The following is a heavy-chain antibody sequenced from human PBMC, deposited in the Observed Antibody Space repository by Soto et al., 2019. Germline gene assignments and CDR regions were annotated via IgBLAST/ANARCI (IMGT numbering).Heavy chain of an antibody. J-gene: IGHJ4*02. Sequence: QVQLQESGPGLVKPSQTLSLTCTVSGDFISSGGYYWSWIRQLPGKGLEWIGNIYSSGTTYYNPSLKSRITISVDTSKNQFSLNLSSVTAADTAVYYCARTDSSGYYFVYWGQGTLVTVFS. CDR1: GDFISSGGYY. CDR3: ARTDSSGYYFVY. CDR2: IYSSGTT. D-gene: IGHD3-22*01. V-gene: IGHV4-31*03.